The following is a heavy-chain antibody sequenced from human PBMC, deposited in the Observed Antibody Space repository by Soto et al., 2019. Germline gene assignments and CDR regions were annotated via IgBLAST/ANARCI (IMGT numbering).Heavy chain of an antibody. J-gene: IGHJ4*02. V-gene: IGHV3-23*01. Sequence: GGSLRLSCSASVFTFSTYPISWCRQAPGKGLEWVSAISGSGGSTCYADSVKGRFTVSRDNSKNTLYLQMNSLRAEDTAVYYCANPPYGSTPPYYFDYWGPGTLVTLSS. CDR2: ISGSGGST. CDR3: ANPPYGSTPPYYFDY. D-gene: IGHD3-10*01. CDR1: VFTFSTYP.